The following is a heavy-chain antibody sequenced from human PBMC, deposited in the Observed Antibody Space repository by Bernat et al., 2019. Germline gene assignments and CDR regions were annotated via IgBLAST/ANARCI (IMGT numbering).Heavy chain of an antibody. CDR2: ISYDGSNK. Sequence: QVQLVESGGGVVQPGRSLRLSCAASGFTFSTYGMHWVRQAPGKGLEWVAVISYDGSNKYYADSVKGRFTISRDNSKNTLYLQMNSLRAEDTAVYYCANGYGDHPEGGWGQGTLVTVSS. J-gene: IGHJ4*02. CDR3: ANGYGDHPEGG. D-gene: IGHD4-17*01. CDR1: GFTFSTYG. V-gene: IGHV3-30*18.